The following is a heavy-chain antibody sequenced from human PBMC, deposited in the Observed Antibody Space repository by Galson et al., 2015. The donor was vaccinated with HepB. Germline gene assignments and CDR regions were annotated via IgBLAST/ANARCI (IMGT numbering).Heavy chain of an antibody. CDR2: ISCDGTNK. J-gene: IGHJ6*02. CDR3: AKGPLATLGAYYGSAV. CDR1: GFTFRTYG. Sequence: SLRLSCAASGFTFRTYGMHWVRQAPGKGLEWVSLISCDGTNKNYADSVKGRFTISRDNSKNTLYLQMNSLRAEDTAVYCCAKGPLATLGAYYGSAVCGPRTPGT. V-gene: IGHV3-30*18.